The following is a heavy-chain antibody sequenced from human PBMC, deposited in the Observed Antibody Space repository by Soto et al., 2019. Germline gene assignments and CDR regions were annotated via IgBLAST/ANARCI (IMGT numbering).Heavy chain of an antibody. D-gene: IGHD3-22*01. J-gene: IGHJ4*02. V-gene: IGHV3-53*01. Sequence: VRLSCVASVFAVSNNYMNWVRQAPGKGLEWVSVVYSGGTTYYADSVRGRFTVSRDDSKNTLFLQMSSLRAEDTAVYYCARAGSPFDSDSSGYWGFDHWGQGTLVTVSS. CDR2: VYSGGTT. CDR1: VFAVSNNY. CDR3: ARAGSPFDSDSSGYWGFDH.